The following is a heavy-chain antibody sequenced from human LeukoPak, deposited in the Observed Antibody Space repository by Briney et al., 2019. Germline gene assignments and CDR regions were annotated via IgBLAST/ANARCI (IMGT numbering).Heavy chain of an antibody. CDR1: GFTFDDYA. V-gene: IGHV3-9*01. CDR2: ISWNSGSI. CDR3: AKDMYPIWFGEFNAFDI. D-gene: IGHD3-10*01. Sequence: PGRSLRLSCAASGFTFDDYAMHWVRQAPGKGLEWVSGISWNSGSIGYADSVKGRFTISRDNAKNSLYLQMNSLRAEDTALYYCAKDMYPIWFGEFNAFDIWGQGTMVTVSS. J-gene: IGHJ3*02.